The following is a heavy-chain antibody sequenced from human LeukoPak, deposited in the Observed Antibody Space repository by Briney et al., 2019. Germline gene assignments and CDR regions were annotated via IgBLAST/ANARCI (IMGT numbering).Heavy chain of an antibody. D-gene: IGHD5-18*01. J-gene: IGHJ4*02. Sequence: APVKVSCKASGGTFSSYAISWVRQAPGQGLEWMGGIIPIFGTANYAQKFQGRVTITADESTSTAYMELSSLRSEDTAVYYCARDYSPTAMDPFDYWGQGTLVTVSS. CDR3: ARDYSPTAMDPFDY. V-gene: IGHV1-69*13. CDR2: IIPIFGTA. CDR1: GGTFSSYA.